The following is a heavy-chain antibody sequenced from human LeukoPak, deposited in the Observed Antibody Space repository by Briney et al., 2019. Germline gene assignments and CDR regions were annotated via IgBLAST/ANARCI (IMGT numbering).Heavy chain of an antibody. V-gene: IGHV1-69*01. D-gene: IGHD4-23*01. CDR1: GGTFSSYA. J-gene: IGHJ4*02. CDR2: IVPIFGTA. CDR3: ARDRGNSWANYFDY. Sequence: SVKVSCKASGGTFSSYAISWVRQAPGQGLEWMGGIVPIFGTANYAQKFQGRVTITADESTSTAYMELSSLRSEDTAVYYGARDRGNSWANYFDYWGQGTLVTVSS.